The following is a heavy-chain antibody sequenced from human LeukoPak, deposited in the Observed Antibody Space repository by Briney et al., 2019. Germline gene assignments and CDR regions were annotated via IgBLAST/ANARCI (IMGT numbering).Heavy chain of an antibody. D-gene: IGHD6-19*01. CDR3: ARENNSGWYRKAAFDY. CDR1: GYTFTGDY. CDR2: INPNGGGT. V-gene: IGHV1-2*02. Sequence: ASVKVSCKASGYTFTGDYIPWMRKAHGQGIELMGWINPNGGGTNYAQNFQGRVTMTRDTSISTAYMELSRLRSDDTAIYYCARENNSGWYRKAAFDYWGQGTLVTVTS. J-gene: IGHJ4*02.